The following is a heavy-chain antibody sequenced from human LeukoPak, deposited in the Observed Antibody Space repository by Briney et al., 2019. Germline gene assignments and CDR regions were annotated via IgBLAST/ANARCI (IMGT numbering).Heavy chain of an antibody. CDR3: AKWGTSRYAGDAFDL. J-gene: IGHJ3*01. CDR1: GFTFSNYS. CDR2: IRDSGVGS. D-gene: IGHD6-13*01. Sequence: GGSLRLFCAAAGFTFSNYSTSWVRQAPGKGLEWVSGIRDSGVGSYYADSVKGRFTVSRDNSKNTLYLQMNSLRDEDTAVYYCAKWGTSRYAGDAFDLWGQGTLVTVSS. V-gene: IGHV3-23*01.